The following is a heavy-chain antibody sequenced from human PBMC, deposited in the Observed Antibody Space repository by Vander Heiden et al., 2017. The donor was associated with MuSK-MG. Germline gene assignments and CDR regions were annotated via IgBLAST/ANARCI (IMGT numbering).Heavy chain of an antibody. Sequence: QVQLQESGPGLVKPSETLSLPCPVPGGPIGSYYWSWIRQPPGKGLEWIGYIYYSGSTNYNPSLKSRVTISVDTSKNQFSLKLSSVTAADTAVDYCARERGAYCSGGSCYYDRWGQGTLVTVSS. J-gene: IGHJ5*02. D-gene: IGHD2-15*01. V-gene: IGHV4-59*01. CDR1: GGPIGSYY. CDR3: ARERGAYCSGGSCYYDR. CDR2: IYYSGST.